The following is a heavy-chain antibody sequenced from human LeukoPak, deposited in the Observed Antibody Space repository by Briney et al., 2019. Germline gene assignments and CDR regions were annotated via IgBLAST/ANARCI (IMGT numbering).Heavy chain of an antibody. D-gene: IGHD3-22*01. V-gene: IGHV3-23*01. CDR1: GFTFSSYA. J-gene: IGHJ3*02. CDR3: AKETWGYYDSSGYQRVGAFDI. CDR2: ISGSGGST. Sequence: GGSLRLSCAASGFTFSSYAMSWVRQAPGKGLEWVSAISGSGGSTYYADSVKGRFTISRDNSKNTLYLQMNSLRAEDTAVYYCAKETWGYYDSSGYQRVGAFDIWGQGTMVTVSS.